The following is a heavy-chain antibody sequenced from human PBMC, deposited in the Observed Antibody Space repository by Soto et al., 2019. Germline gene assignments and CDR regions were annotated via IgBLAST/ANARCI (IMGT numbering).Heavy chain of an antibody. D-gene: IGHD4-17*01. J-gene: IGHJ3*02. CDR2: IYYSGST. V-gene: IGHV4-31*03. CDR3: ASGLSYGDPTEGNAFDI. Sequence: QVQLQESSPGLVKPSQTLSLTCTVSGGSISSGGYYWSWIRQHPGKGLEWIGYIYYSGSTYYNPSLKSRVTISVDTSKNQFSLKLSSVTAADTAVYYCASGLSYGDPTEGNAFDIWGQGTMVTVSS. CDR1: GGSISSGGYY.